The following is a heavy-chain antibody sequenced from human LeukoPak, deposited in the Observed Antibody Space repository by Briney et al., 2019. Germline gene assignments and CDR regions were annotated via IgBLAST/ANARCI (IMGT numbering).Heavy chain of an antibody. V-gene: IGHV4-59*01. CDR3: ARVGDYYDSSGYVYFDY. J-gene: IGHJ4*02. D-gene: IGHD3-22*01. CDR2: IYYSGST. CDR1: GGSISSYY. Sequence: SETLSLTCTVSGGSISSYYWSWTRQPPGKGLEWIGYIYYSGSTNYNPSLKSRVTISVDTSKNQFSLKLSSVTAADTAVYYCARVGDYYDSSGYVYFDYWGQGTLVTVSS.